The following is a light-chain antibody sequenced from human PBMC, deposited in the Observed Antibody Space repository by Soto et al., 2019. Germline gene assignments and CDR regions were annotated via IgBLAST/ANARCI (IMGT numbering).Light chain of an antibody. Sequence: QSALTQPASVSGSPGQSITISCTGTSSDVGGYNYVSWYQQLPGKAPKLIIYDVSNRPSGVSFRFSASKSANAASLTFSGLQAEDEADYYCSSYTSSSTLYVFGTGTKVTVL. CDR2: DVS. V-gene: IGLV2-14*03. J-gene: IGLJ1*01. CDR1: SSDVGGYNY. CDR3: SSYTSSSTLYV.